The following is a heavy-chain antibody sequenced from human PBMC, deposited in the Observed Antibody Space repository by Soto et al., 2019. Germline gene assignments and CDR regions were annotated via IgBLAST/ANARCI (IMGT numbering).Heavy chain of an antibody. Sequence: GGSLRLSCAASGFTFSSYAMSWVRQAPGKGLEWVSAISGSGGSTYYADSVKGRFTISRDNSKNTLYLQMNSLRAEDTAVYYCAINYDFWSGYYPSDYWGQGTLVTVSS. CDR1: GFTFSSYA. CDR2: ISGSGGST. CDR3: AINYDFWSGYYPSDY. D-gene: IGHD3-3*01. V-gene: IGHV3-23*01. J-gene: IGHJ4*02.